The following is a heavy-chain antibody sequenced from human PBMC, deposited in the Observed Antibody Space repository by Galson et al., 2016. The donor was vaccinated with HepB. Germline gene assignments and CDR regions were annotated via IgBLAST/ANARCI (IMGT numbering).Heavy chain of an antibody. CDR3: TRGRDKTPGTPPFDY. CDR1: GFTFDDYA. CDR2: IRSKAFGGTT. J-gene: IGHJ4*02. V-gene: IGHV3-49*03. D-gene: IGHD4-23*01. Sequence: SLRLSCATSGFTFDDYAMSWFRQAPGKGLEWVGFIRSKAFGGTTEYAASVKGRFTISRDDSQSIAYLQMNRLQTEDAAVHYCTRGRDKTPGTPPFDYWGWGTLVTVSS.